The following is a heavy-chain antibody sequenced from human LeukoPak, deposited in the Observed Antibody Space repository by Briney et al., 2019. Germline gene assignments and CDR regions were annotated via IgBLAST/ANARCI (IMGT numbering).Heavy chain of an antibody. V-gene: IGHV3-11*01. CDR3: ARDYYGSGNPNYCYYGMDV. CDR1: GFTFSDYY. Sequence: GGSLRLSCAASGFTFSDYYMSWIRQAPGKGLEWVSYISSSGSTIYYADSVKGRFTISRDNAKNSLYLQMNSLRAEDTAVYYCARDYYGSGNPNYCYYGMDVWGQGTTVTVSS. CDR2: ISSSGSTI. J-gene: IGHJ6*02. D-gene: IGHD3-10*01.